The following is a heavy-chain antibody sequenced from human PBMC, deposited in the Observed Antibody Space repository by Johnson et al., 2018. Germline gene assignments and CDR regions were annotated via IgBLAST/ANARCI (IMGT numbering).Heavy chain of an antibody. J-gene: IGHJ6*04. Sequence: QVQLVQSGGGVVQPGRFLRLFCAASEFSFSCYAMHWFRQAPGKWLEWVALIFDDGVNKYYADSVKGRFTISRANSKNTLYLQMNSLRAEDTAVYHCAQVRERGGAGSYPDLYADVDVWGKGTTVTVSS. CDR2: IFDDGVNK. V-gene: IGHV3-30*18. D-gene: IGHD3-10*01. CDR3: AQVRERGGAGSYPDLYADVDV. CDR1: EFSFSCYA.